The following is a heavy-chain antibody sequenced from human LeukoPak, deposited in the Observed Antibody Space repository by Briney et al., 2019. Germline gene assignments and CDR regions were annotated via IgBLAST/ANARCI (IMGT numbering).Heavy chain of an antibody. J-gene: IGHJ6*03. CDR2: ISAYNGNT. Sequence: GASVKVSCKASGYTFTSYGISWVRQAPGQGLEWMGWISAYNGNTNYAQKLQGRVTMTTDTSTSTAYMELSSLRSEDTAVYYCARELVGASNYYYYYMDVWGKGTTVTISS. D-gene: IGHD1-26*01. CDR1: GYTFTSYG. CDR3: ARELVGASNYYYYYMDV. V-gene: IGHV1-18*01.